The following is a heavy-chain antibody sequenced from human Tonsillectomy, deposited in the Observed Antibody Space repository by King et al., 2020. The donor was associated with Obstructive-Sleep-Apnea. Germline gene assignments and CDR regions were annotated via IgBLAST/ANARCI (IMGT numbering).Heavy chain of an antibody. CDR2: ISGGSSTI. CDR1: GFTFSSYS. J-gene: IGHJ4*02. CDR3: ARDHPRGEYTSSAPSY. V-gene: IGHV3-48*04. Sequence: VQLVESGGGLVQPGGSLRLSCAASGFTFSSYSMNWVRQAPGKGLEWVSYISGGSSTIYYADSVKGRFTISRDNAKNSLYLQMNSLRAEDTAVYYCARDHPRGEYTSSAPSYWGQGTLVTVSS. D-gene: IGHD6-6*01.